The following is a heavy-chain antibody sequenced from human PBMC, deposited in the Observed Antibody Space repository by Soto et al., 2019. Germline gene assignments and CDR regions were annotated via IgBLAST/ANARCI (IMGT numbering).Heavy chain of an antibody. Sequence: QVQLQESGPGLVKPSGTLSLTCAVSGGSISSSNWWSWVRQPPGKGLEWIGEIYHSGSTNYNPSLKSRVTLSVDTSKNQFSLKLSSVTAADTAVYYCARGYCSGGSCGWIDPWGQGTLVTVSS. CDR3: ARGYCSGGSCGWIDP. CDR2: IYHSGST. D-gene: IGHD2-15*01. V-gene: IGHV4-4*02. J-gene: IGHJ5*02. CDR1: GGSISSSNW.